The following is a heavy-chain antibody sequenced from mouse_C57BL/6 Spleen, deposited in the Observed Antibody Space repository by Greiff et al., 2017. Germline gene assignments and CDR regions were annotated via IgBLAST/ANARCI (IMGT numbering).Heavy chain of an antibody. CDR1: GYTFTSYG. CDR2: IYPRSGNT. J-gene: IGHJ3*01. Sequence: QVQLKQSGAELARPGASVKLSCKASGYTFTSYGISWVKQRTGQGLEWIGEIYPRSGNTYYNEKFKGKATLTADKSSSTAYMELRSLTSEDSAVYFCAAIYDGPAWFAYWGQGTLVTVSA. D-gene: IGHD2-3*01. V-gene: IGHV1-81*01. CDR3: AAIYDGPAWFAY.